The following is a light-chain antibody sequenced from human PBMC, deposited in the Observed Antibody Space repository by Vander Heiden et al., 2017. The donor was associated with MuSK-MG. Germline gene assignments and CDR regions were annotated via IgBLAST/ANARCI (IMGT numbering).Light chain of an antibody. V-gene: IGKV1-39*01. Sequence: IQMTQSPSSLSASVGDRFTITCRASQRIWRNLNWYQQNAGTPPDRLIYTTSTRRRGVPRRFSGDGSEKEFTLTISSLQPEDFATYFCQHSHSLPFTFGQGTTV. CDR2: TTS. CDR3: QHSHSLPFT. J-gene: IGKJ1*01. CDR1: QRIWRN.